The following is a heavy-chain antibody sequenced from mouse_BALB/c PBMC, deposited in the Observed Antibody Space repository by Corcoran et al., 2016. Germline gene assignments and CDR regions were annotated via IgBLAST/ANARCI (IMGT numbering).Heavy chain of an antibody. CDR3: GRSREGNYVVY. CDR1: GFNIKDTY. J-gene: IGHJ2*01. Sequence: EVQLQQSGAELVKPGASVKLSCTASGFNIKDTYMHWVMQRPEQGLEWIGRIDPANGNTKNDPKFQGKATMTADTSSNTVYLQLSSLTSEATAVYYCGRSREGNYVVYWGQGTTLTVSS. D-gene: IGHD2-1*01. V-gene: IGHV14-3*02. CDR2: IDPANGNT.